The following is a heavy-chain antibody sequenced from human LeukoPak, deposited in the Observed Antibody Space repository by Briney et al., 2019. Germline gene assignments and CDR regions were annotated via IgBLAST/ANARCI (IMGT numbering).Heavy chain of an antibody. CDR1: GFTFSTYA. J-gene: IGHJ4*02. CDR3: AREWGMTYKYFDY. V-gene: IGHV3-30*04. D-gene: IGHD2-8*02. Sequence: GGSLRLSCTASGFTFSTYAIHWVRQAPGKGLEWVAVISYDGSIKYYADSVKGRFTISRDNSKNTLYLQMNSLIPEDTAVYYCAREWGMTYKYFDYWGQGTLVTVSS. CDR2: ISYDGSIK.